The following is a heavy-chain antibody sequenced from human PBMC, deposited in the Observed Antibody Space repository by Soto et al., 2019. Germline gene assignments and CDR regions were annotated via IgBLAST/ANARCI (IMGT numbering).Heavy chain of an antibody. V-gene: IGHV1-8*01. J-gene: IGHJ5*02. CDR1: GYTFTSYD. CDR2: MNPNSGNT. D-gene: IGHD2-2*01. CDR3: ARGSGYCSSTSCYDWFDP. Sequence: ASVKVSCKASGYTFTSYDINWVRQATGQGLEWMGWMNPNSGNTGYAQKFQGRVTMTRNTSISTAYMELSSLRSEDTAVYYCARGSGYCSSTSCYDWFDPWGQGTLVTVSS.